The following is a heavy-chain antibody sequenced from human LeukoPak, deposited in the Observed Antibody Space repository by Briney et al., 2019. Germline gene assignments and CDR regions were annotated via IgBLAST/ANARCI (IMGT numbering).Heavy chain of an antibody. J-gene: IGHJ4*02. CDR2: IYTSGST. Sequence: SSETLSLTCTVSGGSISSGSYYWSWIRQPAGKGLEWIERIYTSGSTNYNPSLKSRVTISVDTSKNQFSLKLSSVTAADTAVYYCAREGPAYCTLDYWGQGTLVTVSS. CDR1: GGSISSGSYY. D-gene: IGHD2-8*01. CDR3: AREGPAYCTLDY. V-gene: IGHV4-61*02.